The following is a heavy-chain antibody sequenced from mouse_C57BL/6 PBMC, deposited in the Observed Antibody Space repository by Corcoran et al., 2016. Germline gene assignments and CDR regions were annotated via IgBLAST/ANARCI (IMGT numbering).Heavy chain of an antibody. D-gene: IGHD2-4*01. CDR1: GYTFTDYY. CDR2: INPNNGGT. J-gene: IGHJ2*01. V-gene: IGHV1-26*01. CDR3: ARMYDYDVLDY. Sequence: EVQLQQSGPELVKPGASVKISCKASGYTFTDYYMNWVKQSHGKSLEWIGDINPNNGGTSYNQKFKGKATLTVDKSSSTAYMELRSLTSEDSAVYYCARMYDYDVLDYWGQGTTLTVSS.